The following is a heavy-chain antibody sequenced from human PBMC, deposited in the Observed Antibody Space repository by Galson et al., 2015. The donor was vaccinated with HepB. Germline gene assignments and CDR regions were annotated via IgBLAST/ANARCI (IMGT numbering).Heavy chain of an antibody. Sequence: SVKVSCKASGYTFTGYYMHWVRQAPGQGLEWMGRINPNSGGTNYAQKFQGRVTMTRDTSISTAYMELSRLRSDDTAVYYCARGGLWFRESPDYWGQGTLVTVSS. CDR1: GYTFTGYY. CDR2: INPNSGGT. CDR3: ARGGLWFRESPDY. J-gene: IGHJ4*02. D-gene: IGHD3-10*01. V-gene: IGHV1-2*06.